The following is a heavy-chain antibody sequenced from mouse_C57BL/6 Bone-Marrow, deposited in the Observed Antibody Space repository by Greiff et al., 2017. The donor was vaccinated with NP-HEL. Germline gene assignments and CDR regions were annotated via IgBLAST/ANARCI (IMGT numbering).Heavy chain of an antibody. J-gene: IGHJ2*01. CDR2: ILPGSGST. CDR1: GYTFTGYW. CDR3: ARELLRGYY. Sequence: QVQLKESGAELMKPGASVKLSCKATGYTFTGYWIEWVKQRPGHGLEWIGEILPGSGSTNYHEKFKGKATFTADTSSNTAYKQLSSLTTEDSAIYYCARELLRGYYWGQGTTLTVSS. V-gene: IGHV1-9*01. D-gene: IGHD1-1*01.